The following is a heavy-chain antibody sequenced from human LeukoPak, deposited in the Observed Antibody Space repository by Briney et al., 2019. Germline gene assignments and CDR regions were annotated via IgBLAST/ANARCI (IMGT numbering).Heavy chain of an antibody. CDR1: GFTFSSYW. V-gene: IGHV3-7*01. CDR2: IKQDGSEK. J-gene: IGHJ4*02. D-gene: IGHD3-22*01. Sequence: GGSLRLSCAASGFTFSSYWMCWVRQAPGNGLEWVANIKQDGSEKYYVDSVRGRFTISRDNAKNSLYLQMNSLRAEDTAVYYCARDLPYYDSSGYSKYYFDYWGQRTLVTVSS. CDR3: ARDLPYYDSSGYSKYYFDY.